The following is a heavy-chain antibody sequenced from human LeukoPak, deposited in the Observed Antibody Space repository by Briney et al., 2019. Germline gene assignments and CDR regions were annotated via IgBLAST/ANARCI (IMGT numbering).Heavy chain of an antibody. D-gene: IGHD2-15*01. J-gene: IGHJ5*02. V-gene: IGHV4-31*03. CDR1: GGSISSTGYY. CDR3: ARDVGGYCSGGSCYTGHWFDP. Sequence: PSQTLSFTCTVTGGSISSTGYYWTWLRHLPGMAPQRIAYLHYRACTYYNPSLKSRVTISVDTSKNQFSLKLSSATAADTAVYYCARDVGGYCSGGSCYTGHWFDPWGQGTLVTVSS. CDR2: LHYRACT.